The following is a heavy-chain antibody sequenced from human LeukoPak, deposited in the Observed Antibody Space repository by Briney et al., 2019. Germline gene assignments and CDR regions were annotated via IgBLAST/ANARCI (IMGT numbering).Heavy chain of an antibody. CDR2: VRSKAHSYAT. CDR3: TRHGGRDYYDSSEDAFDI. CDR1: GFTFSSYE. J-gene: IGHJ3*02. V-gene: IGHV3-73*01. D-gene: IGHD3-22*01. Sequence: GGSLRLSCAASGFTFSSYEMNWVRQAPGKGLEWVGRVRSKAHSYATAYAASVKGRFTISRDDSKNTAYLQMNSLKTEDTAVYYCTRHGGRDYYDSSEDAFDIWGQGTMVTVSS.